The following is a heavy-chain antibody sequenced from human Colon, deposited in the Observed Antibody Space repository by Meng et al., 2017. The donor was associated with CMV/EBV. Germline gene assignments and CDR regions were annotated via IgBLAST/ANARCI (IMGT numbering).Heavy chain of an antibody. J-gene: IGHJ4*02. CDR3: VRGRAAHPD. CDR2: IKQDEFEK. Sequence: GESLKISCAASGFTFSTYWMSWVRQAPGKGLEWVANIKQDEFEKYYVDSVKGRFTISRDNAKSSLCLQMNSLRAEDTAMYYCVRGRAAHPDWGQGTLVTVSS. D-gene: IGHD2-15*01. V-gene: IGHV3-7*01. CDR1: GFTFSTYW.